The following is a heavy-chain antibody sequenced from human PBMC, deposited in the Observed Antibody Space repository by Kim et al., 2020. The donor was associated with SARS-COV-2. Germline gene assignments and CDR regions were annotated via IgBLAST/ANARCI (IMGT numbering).Heavy chain of an antibody. Sequence: RFTISRDNSKNTLYLQMNSLRAEDTAVYYCARDVIGWAPGESYYYYGMDVWGQGTTVTVSS. CDR3: ARDVIGWAPGESYYYYGMDV. V-gene: IGHV3-30*01. D-gene: IGHD3-10*01. J-gene: IGHJ6*02.